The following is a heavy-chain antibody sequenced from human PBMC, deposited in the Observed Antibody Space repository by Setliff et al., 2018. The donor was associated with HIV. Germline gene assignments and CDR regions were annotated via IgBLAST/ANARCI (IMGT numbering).Heavy chain of an antibody. CDR3: ARIGDTSGYYFYIFDL. V-gene: IGHV5-51*03. CDR2: VHPVDSDV. Sequence: GASVKVSCKASGFSSIYYGITWVRQAPGQGLEWMGMVHPVDSDVRYSPSFEGQVTISADKSTSTAYLQWTGLKASDTAMYYCARIGDTSGYYFYIFDLWGQGTMVTVSS. CDR1: GFSSIYYG. D-gene: IGHD3-22*01. J-gene: IGHJ3*01.